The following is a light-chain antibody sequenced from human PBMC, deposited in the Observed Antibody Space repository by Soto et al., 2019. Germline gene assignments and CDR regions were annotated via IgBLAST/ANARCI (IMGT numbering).Light chain of an antibody. CDR1: QDIIDY. Sequence: IHLTHSPSFLSASVVYRVSITCLAIQDIIDYLAWYQQRPGKAPKLLIYAACTLQSGVPSRFSGSGSGTEFTLTISSLRPEDFATYSCQQLNSYPLTFGGGTKVDIK. CDR3: QQLNSYPLT. CDR2: AAC. V-gene: IGKV1-9*01. J-gene: IGKJ4*01.